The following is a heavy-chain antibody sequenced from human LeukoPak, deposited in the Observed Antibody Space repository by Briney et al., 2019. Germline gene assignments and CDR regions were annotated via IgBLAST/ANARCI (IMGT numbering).Heavy chain of an antibody. CDR3: ARDWHWGSDY. D-gene: IGHD7-27*01. CDR2: IRQDGSDK. V-gene: IGHV3-7*05. CDR1: GFTFSGFW. J-gene: IGHJ4*02. Sequence: PGGSLRLSCAASGFTFSGFWMTWVRQAPGKGLEWVANIRQDGSDKNCVDSVKGRFTISRDNAKNSLYLQMNNLRVEDTAVYYCARDWHWGSDYWGQGILVTVSS.